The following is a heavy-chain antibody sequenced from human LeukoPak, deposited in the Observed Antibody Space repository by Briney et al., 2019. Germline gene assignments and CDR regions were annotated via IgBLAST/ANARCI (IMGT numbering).Heavy chain of an antibody. D-gene: IGHD2-15*01. CDR3: AKDRGRFSGASPFDY. CDR2: ISVSGNT. Sequence: GGSLRLSCAASGFTLSSYAMSWVRQGPGKGLEWVSAISVSGNTYHADSVKGRFTISRDNSKNTLYLQMNSLRAEDTAVYYCAKDRGRFSGASPFDYWGQGTLVTVSS. V-gene: IGHV3-23*01. J-gene: IGHJ4*02. CDR1: GFTLSSYA.